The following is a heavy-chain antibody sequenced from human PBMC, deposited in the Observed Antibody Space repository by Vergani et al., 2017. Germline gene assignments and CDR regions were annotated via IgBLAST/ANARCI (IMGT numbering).Heavy chain of an antibody. Sequence: QLQLQESGSGLVKPSQTLSLTCAVSGGSISSGGYYWSWIRQPPGKGLEWIGYSYYRGSTYYNPSLKSRVTRTVDTSKNQCSLNLSSVTAADTAVDYCARGGYYVSGGYYPDAFDIWGQGTMVTVSS. CDR2: SYYRGST. CDR1: GGSISSGGYY. CDR3: ARGGYYVSGGYYPDAFDI. D-gene: IGHD3-22*01. V-gene: IGHV4-30-4*01. J-gene: IGHJ3*02.